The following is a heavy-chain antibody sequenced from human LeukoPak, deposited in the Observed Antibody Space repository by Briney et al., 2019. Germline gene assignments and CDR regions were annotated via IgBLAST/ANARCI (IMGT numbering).Heavy chain of an antibody. CDR2: ISGAGEST. V-gene: IGHV3-23*01. CDR1: GFTFSTSA. Sequence: GGSLRLSCAASGFTFSTSAMCWVRQAPGKGLEWVSAISGAGESTYYAESVKGRFIISRDNSKNTMYLRMNSLKTEDTAVYYCAKRPYRLLSTFYYYAMDVWGQGTTVTVSS. D-gene: IGHD2-2*01. J-gene: IGHJ6*02. CDR3: AKRPYRLLSTFYYYAMDV.